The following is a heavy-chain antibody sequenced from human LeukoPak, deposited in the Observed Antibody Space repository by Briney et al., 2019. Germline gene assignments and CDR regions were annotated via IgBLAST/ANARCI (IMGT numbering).Heavy chain of an antibody. CDR1: GVSISSYY. CDR3: ARDRSSYYGMDV. D-gene: IGHD1-26*01. V-gene: IGHV4-59*01. CDR2: IYYSGST. Sequence: PSETLSLTCTVSGVSISSYYWSWIRQPPGKGLEWIGYIYYSGSTNYNPSLKSRVTISVDTSKNQFSLKLSSVTAADTAVYYCARDRSSYYGMDVWGQGTTVTVSS. J-gene: IGHJ6*02.